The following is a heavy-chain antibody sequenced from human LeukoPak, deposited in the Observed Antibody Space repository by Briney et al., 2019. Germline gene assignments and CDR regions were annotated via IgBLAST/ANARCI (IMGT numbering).Heavy chain of an antibody. D-gene: IGHD2-2*01. CDR3: ARGRRYQLLLLYYYYMDV. Sequence: ASVKVSCKASGYTFTSYDINWVRQATGQGLEWMGWMNPNSGNTGYAQKFQGRVTITRNTSISTAYMELSSLRSEDTAVYYCARGRRYQLLLLYYYYMDVWGKGTTVTVSS. CDR2: MNPNSGNT. CDR1: GYTFTSYD. V-gene: IGHV1-8*03. J-gene: IGHJ6*03.